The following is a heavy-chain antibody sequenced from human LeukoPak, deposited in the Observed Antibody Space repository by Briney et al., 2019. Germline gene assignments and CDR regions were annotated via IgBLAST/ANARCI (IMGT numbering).Heavy chain of an antibody. CDR1: GGSISSGSDY. Sequence: PSETLSLTRAVSGGSISSGSDYCSWIRHPAGKGLEWIGRFYSSGSTNYNPSLKRRVSISVYTSKNQFSQRLSSVTAADTAVYYCARGSRYSSGYDYIDQWGRGTLVTVSS. CDR3: ARGSRYSSGYDYIDQ. V-gene: IGHV4-61*02. D-gene: IGHD3-22*01. J-gene: IGHJ4*02. CDR2: FYSSGST.